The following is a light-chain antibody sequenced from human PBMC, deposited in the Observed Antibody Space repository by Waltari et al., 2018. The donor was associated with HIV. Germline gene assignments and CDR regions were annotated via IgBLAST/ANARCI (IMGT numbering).Light chain of an antibody. V-gene: IGKV2-28*01. CDR1: ESLLSSNGYNY. Sequence: EILMTQSPVSLSVTSGESASISCRSSESLLSSNGYNYLDWYLQKPGRSPQLLIYLVSNRASGVPDRFSGSGSGTDFTLKISRVEPDDVWVYYCMQALQTPRTFGQGTKVEMK. CDR2: LVS. J-gene: IGKJ1*01. CDR3: MQALQTPRT.